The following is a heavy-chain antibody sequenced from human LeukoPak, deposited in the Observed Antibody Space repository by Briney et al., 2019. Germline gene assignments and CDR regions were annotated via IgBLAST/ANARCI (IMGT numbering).Heavy chain of an antibody. Sequence: SETLSLTCAVYGGSFSGYYWSWIRQPPGKGLEWIGEINHSGSTNYNPSLKSRVTISVDTSKNQFSLKLSSVTAADTAVYYCARGGGYYDSSGFSTENDFDYWGQGTLVAVSS. V-gene: IGHV4-34*01. D-gene: IGHD3-22*01. CDR1: GGSFSGYY. CDR2: INHSGST. J-gene: IGHJ4*02. CDR3: ARGGGYYDSSGFSTENDFDY.